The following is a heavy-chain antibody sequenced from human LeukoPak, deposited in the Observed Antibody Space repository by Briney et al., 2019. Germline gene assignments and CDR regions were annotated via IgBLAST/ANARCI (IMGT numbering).Heavy chain of an antibody. J-gene: IGHJ4*02. Sequence: PGGSLRLSCAASGFILSPYSMHWVRQAPGKGLEWVAVISFDGTIKYYGDSVNGRFTISRDNAKNTLYLQMNSLRGEDMAVYYCARDEGYCSGGSCYGGDYWGQGTLVTVSS. D-gene: IGHD2-15*01. CDR3: ARDEGYCSGGSCYGGDY. V-gene: IGHV3-30-3*01. CDR1: GFILSPYS. CDR2: ISFDGTIK.